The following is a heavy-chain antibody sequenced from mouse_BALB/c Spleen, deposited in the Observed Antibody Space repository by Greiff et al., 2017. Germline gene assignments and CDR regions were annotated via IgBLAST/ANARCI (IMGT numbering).Heavy chain of an antibody. Sequence: EVQLKESGGGLVQPGGSRKLSCAASGFTFSSFGMHWVRQAPEKGLEWVAYISSGSSTIYYADTVKGRFTISRDNPNNTLFLQMTSLMSEDTAMYYCARSGNGYYPFDYWGQGTTLTVSS. CDR3: ARSGNGYYPFDY. V-gene: IGHV5-17*02. J-gene: IGHJ2*01. CDR1: GFTFSSFG. CDR2: ISSGSSTI. D-gene: IGHD2-3*01.